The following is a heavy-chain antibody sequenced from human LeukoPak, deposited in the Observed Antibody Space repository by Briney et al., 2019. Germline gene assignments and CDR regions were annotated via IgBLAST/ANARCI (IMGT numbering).Heavy chain of an antibody. D-gene: IGHD2-2*01. V-gene: IGHV3-48*01. CDR1: GFTFSSYS. Sequence: GGSLRLSCAASGFTFSSYSMNWVRQAPGKGLEWVSYISSSSSTIYYADSVKGRFTISRDNAKNSLYLQMNSLRAEDTAVYYCARDPGPTIPAWGAFDLWGQGTMVTVSS. J-gene: IGHJ3*01. CDR2: ISSSSSTI. CDR3: ARDPGPTIPAWGAFDL.